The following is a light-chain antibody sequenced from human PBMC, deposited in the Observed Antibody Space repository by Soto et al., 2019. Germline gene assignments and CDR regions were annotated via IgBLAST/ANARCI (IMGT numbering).Light chain of an antibody. Sequence: EIVLTQSPATLSSFPGDRVTLSCRASQAVNTRLAWYQHKPGQAPRLLIYGASSRATGIPARFSGSGSGTEFTLTISSLQSEDFAVYYCQQYNNWPPITFGQGTRLEIK. CDR2: GAS. V-gene: IGKV3D-15*01. CDR1: QAVNTR. J-gene: IGKJ5*01. CDR3: QQYNNWPPIT.